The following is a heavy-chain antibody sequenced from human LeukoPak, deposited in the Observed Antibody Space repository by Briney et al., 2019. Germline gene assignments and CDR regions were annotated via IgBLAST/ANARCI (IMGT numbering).Heavy chain of an antibody. CDR3: ARCPSYYLFDY. J-gene: IGHJ4*02. CDR2: INHSGST. V-gene: IGHV4-34*01. D-gene: IGHD3-10*01. CDR1: GGPFSGYY. Sequence: SETLSLTCAVYGGPFSGYYWSWIRQPPGKGLEWIGEINHSGSTNYNPSLKSRVTISVDTSKNQFSLKLSSVTAADTAVYYCARCPSYYLFDYWGQGTLVTVSS.